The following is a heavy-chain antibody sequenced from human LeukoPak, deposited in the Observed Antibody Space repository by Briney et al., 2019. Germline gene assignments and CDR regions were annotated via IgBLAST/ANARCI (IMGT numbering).Heavy chain of an antibody. CDR2: INPNSGGT. V-gene: IGHV1-2*02. CDR3: ARVDAAAVPFDI. J-gene: IGHJ3*02. D-gene: IGHD6-13*01. CDR1: GYTFTGYY. Sequence: ASVKVSCKASGYTFTGYYMHWVRQAPGQGLEWMGWINPNSGGTNYARKFQGRVTMTRDTSISTAYMELSRLRSDDTAVYYCARVDAAAVPFDIWGQGTMVTVSS.